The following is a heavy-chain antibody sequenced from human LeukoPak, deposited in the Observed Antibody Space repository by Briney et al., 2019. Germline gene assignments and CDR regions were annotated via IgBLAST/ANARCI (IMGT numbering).Heavy chain of an antibody. J-gene: IGHJ4*02. D-gene: IGHD3-22*01. V-gene: IGHV4-59*12. CDR2: IYYSGST. Sequence: PSETLSLTCTVSGGSISSYYWSWIRQPPGKGLEWIGYIYYSGSTNYNPSLKSRVTISVDTSKNQFSLKLSSVTAADTAVYYCARGHSSGYYYASFDYWGQGTLVTVSS. CDR3: ARGHSSGYYYASFDY. CDR1: GGSISSYY.